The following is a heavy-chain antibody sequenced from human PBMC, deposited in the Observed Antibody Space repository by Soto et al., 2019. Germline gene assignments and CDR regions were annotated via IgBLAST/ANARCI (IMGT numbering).Heavy chain of an antibody. J-gene: IGHJ6*03. CDR2: ISSSSSYI. CDR3: ARAGILGTYMDV. V-gene: IGHV3-21*01. CDR1: GFTFSSYS. D-gene: IGHD2-15*01. Sequence: GGSLRLSCAASGFTFSSYSMNWVRQAPGKGLEWVSSISSSSSYIYYADSVKGRFTISRDNAKNSLYLQMNSLRAEDTAVYYCARAGILGTYMDVWGKGTTVTVSS.